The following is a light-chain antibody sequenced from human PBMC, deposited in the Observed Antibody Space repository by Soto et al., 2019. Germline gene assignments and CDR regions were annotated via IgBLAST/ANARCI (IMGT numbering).Light chain of an antibody. V-gene: IGKV1-6*01. J-gene: IGKJ1*01. CDR2: AAS. Sequence: AIHMTHSPSSLSASVGDRVTITCRASQGIRNDLGWYQQKPGKAPKLLIYAASSLQSGVPSRFSGSGSGTDFTLTISSLQPEDFATYYCLQDYNYPRTFGQGTKVDIK. CDR1: QGIRND. CDR3: LQDYNYPRT.